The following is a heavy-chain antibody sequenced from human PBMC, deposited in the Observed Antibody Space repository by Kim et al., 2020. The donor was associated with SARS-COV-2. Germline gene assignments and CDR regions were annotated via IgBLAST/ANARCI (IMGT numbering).Heavy chain of an antibody. CDR3: ARDLVPKNYYDSSELGNWFDP. CDR2: INAGNGNT. D-gene: IGHD3-22*01. Sequence: ASVKVSCKASGYTFTSYAMHWVRQAPGQRLEWMGWINAGNGNTKYSQKFQGRVTITRDTSASTAYMELSSLRSEDTAVYYCARDLVPKNYYDSSELGNWFDPWGQGTLVTVSS. V-gene: IGHV1-3*01. CDR1: GYTFTSYA. J-gene: IGHJ5*02.